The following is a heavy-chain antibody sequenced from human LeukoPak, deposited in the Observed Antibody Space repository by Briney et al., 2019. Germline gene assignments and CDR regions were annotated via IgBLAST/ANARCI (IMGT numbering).Heavy chain of an antibody. CDR1: GYTFTSYH. CDR3: ARDYVGDIPMIKDY. D-gene: IGHD3-16*01. V-gene: IGHV1-46*01. Sequence: ASVKVSCKASGYTFTSYHMHWVRQAPGQGLEWMGLISLSGGSTTYAQRFQGRVTLTRDTSTSTVYMELSSLRSEDTAVYYCARDYVGDIPMIKDYWGQGTLVTVSS. J-gene: IGHJ4*02. CDR2: ISLSGGST.